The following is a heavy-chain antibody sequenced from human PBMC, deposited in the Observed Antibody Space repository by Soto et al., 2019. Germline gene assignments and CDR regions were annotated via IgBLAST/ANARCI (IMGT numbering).Heavy chain of an antibody. CDR3: ARVDLYSCFFWFEP. CDR1: GGSISSGDYY. CDR2: IYYSRST. Sequence: PSETLSLTCNVSGGSISSGDYYWIWIRQPPGKGLEWIGYIYYSRSTYYTPSLKSRVTITVDTSKNEFSLKLRSVTAADMTVYYCARVDLYSCFFWFEPLCQGTLVTV. J-gene: IGHJ5*02. D-gene: IGHD6-6*01. V-gene: IGHV4-30-4*01.